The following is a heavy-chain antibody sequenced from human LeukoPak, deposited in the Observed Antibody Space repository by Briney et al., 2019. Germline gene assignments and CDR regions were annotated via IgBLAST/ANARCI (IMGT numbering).Heavy chain of an antibody. CDR3: ASNFIRTGYFGEYYLH. V-gene: IGHV1-18*01. J-gene: IGHJ1*01. D-gene: IGHD3-9*01. CDR2: IAPYEGDT. Sequence: ASVKVFCKVSGYVFGAYGLSWVRQAPDQGLEWLGWIAPYEGDTQYTPKLQDRITLTADTATTTVYMELRSLREDDSAVYYCASNFIRTGYFGEYYLHWGQGTQVVVSS. CDR1: GYVFGAYG.